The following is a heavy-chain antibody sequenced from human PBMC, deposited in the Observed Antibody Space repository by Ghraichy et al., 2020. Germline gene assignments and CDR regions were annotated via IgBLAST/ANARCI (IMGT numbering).Heavy chain of an antibody. J-gene: IGHJ6*03. Sequence: SETLSLTCTVSGGSISSYYWSWIRQPPGKGLEWIGYIYYSGSTNYNPSLKSRVTISVDTSKNQFSLKLSSVTTADTAVYYCARVKGHSSSFYYYYYMDVWGKGTTVTVSS. CDR1: GGSISSYY. CDR2: IYYSGST. D-gene: IGHD6-6*01. V-gene: IGHV4-59*01. CDR3: ARVKGHSSSFYYYYYMDV.